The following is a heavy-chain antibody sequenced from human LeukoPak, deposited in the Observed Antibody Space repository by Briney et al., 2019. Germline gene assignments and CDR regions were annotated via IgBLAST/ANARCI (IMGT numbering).Heavy chain of an antibody. CDR1: GGSISSGPYY. CDR3: ARYSSSWAGWFDP. Sequence: SETLSLTCTVSGGSISSGPYYWSWIRQPAGKGLEWIGRMYTSGSTNYNPSLKSRVTISVDTSKNHFSLKLSSVTAADTAVYYCARYSSSWAGWFDPWGQGTLVTVSS. D-gene: IGHD6-13*01. J-gene: IGHJ5*02. CDR2: MYTSGST. V-gene: IGHV4-61*02.